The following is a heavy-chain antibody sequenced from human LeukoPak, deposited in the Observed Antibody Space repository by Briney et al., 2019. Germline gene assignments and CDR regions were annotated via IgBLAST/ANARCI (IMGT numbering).Heavy chain of an antibody. CDR2: LYSDGNT. J-gene: IGHJ4*02. CDR1: GFTVITND. D-gene: IGHD1-14*01. V-gene: IGHV3-53*01. CDR3: ARGVEPLAANTLAY. Sequence: GGSLRLSCAASGFTVITNDMTWVRQPPGKGLEWVSALYSDGNTKYADSVQGRFTISRDNSKNTLYLEMNSLSPDDTAVYYCARGVEPLAANTLAYWGQGTLVTVSS.